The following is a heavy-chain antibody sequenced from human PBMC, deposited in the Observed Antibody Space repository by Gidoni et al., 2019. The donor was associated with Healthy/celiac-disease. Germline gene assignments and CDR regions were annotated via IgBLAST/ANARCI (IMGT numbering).Heavy chain of an antibody. Sequence: EVQLVESGGGLVKPGGSLRLSCAASGFTFSSYSMNWVRQAPGKGLEWVSSISSSSSYIYYADSVKGRFTISRDNAKNSLYLQMNSLRAEDTAVYYCARDFVPSVFYGGNSGGNYWGQGTLVTVSS. J-gene: IGHJ4*02. CDR3: ARDFVPSVFYGGNSGGNY. D-gene: IGHD4-17*01. CDR2: ISSSSSYI. CDR1: GFTFSSYS. V-gene: IGHV3-21*01.